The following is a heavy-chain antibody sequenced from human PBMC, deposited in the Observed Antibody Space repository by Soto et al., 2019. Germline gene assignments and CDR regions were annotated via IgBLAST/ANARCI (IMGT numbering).Heavy chain of an antibody. CDR2: IWYDGSNK. D-gene: IGHD4-17*01. V-gene: IGHV3-33*01. CDR1: GFTFSSYG. Sequence: GGSLRLPFAASGFTFSSYGMHWVRQAPGKGLEWGAVIWYDGSNKYYADSVKGRFTISRDNSKNTLYLQMNSLRAEDTAVYYCARDLRVPPSGLPRVDYYYGMDVWGQGTTVTVS. J-gene: IGHJ6*02. CDR3: ARDLRVPPSGLPRVDYYYGMDV.